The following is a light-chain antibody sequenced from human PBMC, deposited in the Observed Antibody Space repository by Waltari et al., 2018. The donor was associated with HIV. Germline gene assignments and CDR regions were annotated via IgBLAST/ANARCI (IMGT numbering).Light chain of an antibody. V-gene: IGLV3-25*03. CDR2: KDS. CDR3: QAADSSGSNFV. J-gene: IGLJ1*01. CDR1: VLPNQY. Sequence: SYELTQPPSVSVSPGQTARITCSGDVLPNQYTFWYQQTSGQAPVLVVYKDSERPAGIPERFSGSSSGTTVTLFIDGVQAEDEADYYCQAADSSGSNFVFGTGTKVTVL.